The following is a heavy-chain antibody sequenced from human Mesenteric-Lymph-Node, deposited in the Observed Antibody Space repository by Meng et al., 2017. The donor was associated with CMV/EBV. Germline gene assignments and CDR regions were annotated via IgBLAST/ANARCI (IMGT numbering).Heavy chain of an antibody. V-gene: IGHV3-30-3*01. J-gene: IGHJ6*02. D-gene: IGHD3-3*01. Sequence: GESLKISCAASGFTFSSYAMNWVRQAPGKGLEWVAVISYDENNKNYADSVKGRFTISRDNSKNTLYLQMNSLRAEDTAVYYCAKDSRRYYDFWSGTTNHHYYYYYGMDVWGQGTTVTVSS. CDR1: GFTFSSYA. CDR3: AKDSRRYYDFWSGTTNHHYYYYYGMDV. CDR2: ISYDENNK.